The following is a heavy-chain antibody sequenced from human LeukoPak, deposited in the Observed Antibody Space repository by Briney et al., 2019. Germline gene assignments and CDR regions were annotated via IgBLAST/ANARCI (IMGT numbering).Heavy chain of an antibody. J-gene: IGHJ5*02. CDR2: INPNSGGT. CDR1: GYTFTDYY. CDR3: ARDEEGSLDP. Sequence: ASVKVSCKASGYTFTDYYIHWVRQAPGQGLECMGWINPNSGGTNYAQKFQGRVTINTDESTSTAYMELSSLRSEDPAVYYCARDEEGSLDPWGQGTLVTVSS. V-gene: IGHV1-2*02.